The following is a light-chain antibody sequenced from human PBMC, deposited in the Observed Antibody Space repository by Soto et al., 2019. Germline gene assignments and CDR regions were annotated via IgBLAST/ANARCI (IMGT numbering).Light chain of an antibody. Sequence: QSVLTQPPSASGTPGQRVTISCSGSNSNVGSNTVSWYQQHPGKAPKLMVYEVTNRPSGVSDRFSGSKSGNTASLTISGLQADDEGYYYCSSYTSRSTLYVFGTGTKVTVL. CDR3: SSYTSRSTLYV. CDR2: EVT. V-gene: IGLV2-14*01. J-gene: IGLJ1*01. CDR1: NSNVGSNT.